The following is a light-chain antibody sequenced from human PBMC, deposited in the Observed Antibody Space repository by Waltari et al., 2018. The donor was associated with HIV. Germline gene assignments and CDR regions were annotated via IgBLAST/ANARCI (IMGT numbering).Light chain of an antibody. CDR2: RNN. CDR1: TSNIGSNY. J-gene: IGLJ3*02. V-gene: IGLV1-47*01. CDR3: AAWDDSLTAWV. Sequence: QSVLTPTPSASGAPGQRVTISCSGSTSNIGSNYVSWYSQLPGTAPKLLIYRNNQRPLGVPDRFSGSKSGTSASLAISGLRSEDEADYYCAAWDDSLTAWVFGGGTKLTVL.